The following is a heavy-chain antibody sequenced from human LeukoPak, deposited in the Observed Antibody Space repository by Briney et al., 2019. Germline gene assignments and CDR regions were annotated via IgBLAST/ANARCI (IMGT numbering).Heavy chain of an antibody. CDR2: ISGSGGST. V-gene: IGHV3-23*01. CDR3: AKLTRYYYDSSGYTYFHH. Sequence: GGSLRLSCAASGFTFSSYAMSWVRQAPGKGLEWVSAISGSGGSTYCADSVKGRFTISRDNSKNTLYLQMNSLRAEDTAVYYCAKLTRYYYDSSGYTYFHHWGQGTLVTVSS. D-gene: IGHD3-22*01. CDR1: GFTFSSYA. J-gene: IGHJ1*01.